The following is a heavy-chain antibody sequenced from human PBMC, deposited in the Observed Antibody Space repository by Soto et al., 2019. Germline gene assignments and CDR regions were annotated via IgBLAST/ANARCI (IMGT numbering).Heavy chain of an antibody. CDR2: IYYSGST. Sequence: SETLSLTCTASGGSISSYYWSWIRQPPGKGLEWIGCIYYSGSTNYNPSLKSRVTISVDTSKNQFALKLSSVTAADTAVYYCARAPSSGWYWFDAWGQGTLVTVSS. CDR1: GGSISSYY. V-gene: IGHV4-59*01. D-gene: IGHD6-19*01. J-gene: IGHJ5*02. CDR3: ARAPSSGWYWFDA.